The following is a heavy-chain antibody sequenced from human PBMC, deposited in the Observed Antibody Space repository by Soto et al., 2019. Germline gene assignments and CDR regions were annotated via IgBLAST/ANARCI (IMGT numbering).Heavy chain of an antibody. CDR2: MNPNIGKA. J-gene: IGHJ4*02. Sequence: SVKVSCKVSGCTFTSCDINWVRQATGQWLEWMGGMNPNIGKADYAQKFQGRVTITADESTSTAYMELSSLRSEDTAAYYCARGAPFLQKYSSGGYFDYWGQGTLVTVSS. D-gene: IGHD6-19*01. CDR3: ARGAPFLQKYSSGGYFDY. V-gene: IGHV1-69*13. CDR1: GCTFTSCD.